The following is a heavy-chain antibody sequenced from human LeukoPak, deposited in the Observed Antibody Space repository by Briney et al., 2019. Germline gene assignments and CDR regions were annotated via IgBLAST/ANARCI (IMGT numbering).Heavy chain of an antibody. D-gene: IGHD2-2*01. J-gene: IGHJ4*02. CDR1: GYTFTSYG. Sequence: ASVKVSCKASGYTFTSYGISWVRQAPGQGLEWMGWISAYNGNTNYAQKLQGRVTMTTDTSTSTAYMELRSLRSDDTAVYYCARFSGRDIVVVPAADLFDYWGQGTLVTVSS. CDR2: ISAYNGNT. V-gene: IGHV1-18*04. CDR3: ARFSGRDIVVVPAADLFDY.